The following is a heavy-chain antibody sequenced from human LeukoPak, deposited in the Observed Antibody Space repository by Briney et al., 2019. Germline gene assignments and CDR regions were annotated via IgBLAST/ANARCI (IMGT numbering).Heavy chain of an antibody. CDR1: GYSISSGYY. V-gene: IGHV4-38-2*02. CDR3: ARAGTVSAFDI. CDR2: IYHSGST. J-gene: IGHJ3*02. D-gene: IGHD3/OR15-3a*01. Sequence: SETLSLTCTVSGYSISSGYYWGWIRQPPGKGLEWIGSIYHSGSTYYNPSLKSRVTISVDTSKNQFSLKLSSVTAADTAVYYCARAGTVSAFDIWGQGTMVTVSS.